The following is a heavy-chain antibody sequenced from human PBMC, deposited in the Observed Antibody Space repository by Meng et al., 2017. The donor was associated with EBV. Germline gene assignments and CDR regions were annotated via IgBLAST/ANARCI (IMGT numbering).Heavy chain of an antibody. CDR2: INTYSGKA. CDR1: GYTFRNYA. CDR3: ARGVEENGSHYPFDS. D-gene: IGHD1-1*01. Sequence: QVQRVQSGSVWKRPGASVKVSCKASGYTFRNYAINWMRQVPGQGLEWMGWINTYSGKATFAQGFTGRFVFSLDTPVTTAHLQISGLKTEDSAVYYCARGVEENGSHYPFDSWGQGTLVTVPQ. J-gene: IGHJ4*02. V-gene: IGHV7-4-1*02.